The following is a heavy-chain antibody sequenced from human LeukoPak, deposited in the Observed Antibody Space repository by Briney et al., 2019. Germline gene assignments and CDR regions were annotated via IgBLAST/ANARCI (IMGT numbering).Heavy chain of an antibody. Sequence: PSETLSLTCSVSGGXISSNYCSWIRQPPGKGLEWIGNIYYSGSTNYNPSLKSRVTISVDTSKNQFSLKLSSVTAADTAVYYCARVQQQLLPFDYWGQGILVTVSS. CDR3: ARVQQQLLPFDY. J-gene: IGHJ4*02. CDR1: GGXISSNY. D-gene: IGHD6-13*01. V-gene: IGHV4-59*01. CDR2: IYYSGST.